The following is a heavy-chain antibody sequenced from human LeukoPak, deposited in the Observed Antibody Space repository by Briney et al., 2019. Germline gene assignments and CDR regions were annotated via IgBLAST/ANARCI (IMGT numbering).Heavy chain of an antibody. J-gene: IGHJ6*03. CDR1: GFTFSTYS. V-gene: IGHV3-48*04. CDR2: ISSSSNTI. D-gene: IGHD1-20*01. CDR3: AGYNWNYYYYYMDV. Sequence: PGGSLRLSCAASGFTFSTYSMNWVRQAPGKGLEWVSYISSSSNTIYYADSVKGRFTISRDNAQNSLYLQMNSLSAEDTAVYYCAGYNWNYYYYYMDVWGKGTTVTVSS.